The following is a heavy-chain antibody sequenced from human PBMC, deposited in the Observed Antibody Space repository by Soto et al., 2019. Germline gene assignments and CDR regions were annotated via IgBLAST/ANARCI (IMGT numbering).Heavy chain of an antibody. V-gene: IGHV3-23*01. D-gene: IGHD6-13*01. CDR3: AKRLAAAGPYFDY. J-gene: IGHJ4*02. Sequence: GGSLRLSCAASGFTFSSYAMSWVRQAPGKGLEWVSAISGSGDSTYYADSVKGRFTISRDNSKNTLYLQINSLRAEDTAVYYCAKRLAAAGPYFDYWGQGTLVTVSS. CDR2: ISGSGDST. CDR1: GFTFSSYA.